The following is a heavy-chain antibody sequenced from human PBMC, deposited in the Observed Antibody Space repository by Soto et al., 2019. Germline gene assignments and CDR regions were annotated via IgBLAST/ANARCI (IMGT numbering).Heavy chain of an antibody. V-gene: IGHV4-31*03. CDR1: GGSISGGGYY. D-gene: IGHD3-9*01. J-gene: IGHJ4*02. CDR2: ISDSGST. CDR3: ARARPLDYAILTALDY. Sequence: SETLSLTCTVSGGSISGGGYYWSWIRQHPGKGLEWIGYISDSGSTYYNPSLKSRLTISVDTSKNQFSLKLYSLTAADTAVYYCARARPLDYAILTALDYWGQGTLVTVS.